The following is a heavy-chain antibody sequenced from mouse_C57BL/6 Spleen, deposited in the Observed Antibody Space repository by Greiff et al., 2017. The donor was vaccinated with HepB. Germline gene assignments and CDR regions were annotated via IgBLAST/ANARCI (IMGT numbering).Heavy chain of an antibody. J-gene: IGHJ3*01. V-gene: IGHV5-4*01. CDR1: GFTFSSYA. Sequence: EVQLVESGGGLVKPGGSLKLSCAASGFTFSSYAMSWVRQTPEKRLEWVATISDGGSYTYYPDNVKGRFTISRDNAKNNLYLQMSHLKSEDTAMYYCARAPYYYGSSYETCFAYWGQGTLVTVSA. D-gene: IGHD1-1*01. CDR2: ISDGGSYT. CDR3: ARAPYYYGSSYETCFAY.